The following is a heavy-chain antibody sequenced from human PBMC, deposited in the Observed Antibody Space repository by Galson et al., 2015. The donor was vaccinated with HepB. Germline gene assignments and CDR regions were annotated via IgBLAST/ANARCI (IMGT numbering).Heavy chain of an antibody. Sequence: SLRLSCAASGFIFSDYYMSWIRQAPGKGLEWISHISRTGTTIFYSDSVEGRFTVSRDNTKNSLYLRMNSLRDDDTAVYYCVRDITLPGSFYYFDSCGQGTLITVSS. V-gene: IGHV3-11*01. D-gene: IGHD1-14*01. CDR3: VRDITLPGSFYYFDS. J-gene: IGHJ4*02. CDR1: GFIFSDYY. CDR2: ISRTGTTI.